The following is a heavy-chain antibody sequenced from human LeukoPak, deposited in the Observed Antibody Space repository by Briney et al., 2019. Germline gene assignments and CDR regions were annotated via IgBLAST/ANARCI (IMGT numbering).Heavy chain of an antibody. J-gene: IGHJ5*02. CDR1: GYMFNIYG. V-gene: IGHV1-18*01. Sequence: ASVKVSCKASGYMFNIYGISWVRQAPGQGLEWMAWTSVNNGDTKYGQKFQGRVTVTTDTSTSTVYLELRRLRPDDTAVYYCARLQYGGEDNWFDPWGQGTLVTVSS. D-gene: IGHD4/OR15-4a*01. CDR2: TSVNNGDT. CDR3: ARLQYGGEDNWFDP.